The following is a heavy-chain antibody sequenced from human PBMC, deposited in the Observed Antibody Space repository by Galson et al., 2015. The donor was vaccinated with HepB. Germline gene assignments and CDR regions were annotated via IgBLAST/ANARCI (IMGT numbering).Heavy chain of an antibody. CDR1: GFTLSNFG. CDR2: ISYSRTR. D-gene: IGHD7-27*01. CDR3: AKRSGAGGPFDY. V-gene: IGHV3-23*01. J-gene: IGHJ4*02. Sequence: SLRLSCAASGFTLSNFGMSWVRQAPGKGLEWISSISYSRTRNDADSVKGRFTISRDDSKNTLYLQLDSLRDDETAIYYCAKRSGAGGPFDYWGLGTVVTVSS.